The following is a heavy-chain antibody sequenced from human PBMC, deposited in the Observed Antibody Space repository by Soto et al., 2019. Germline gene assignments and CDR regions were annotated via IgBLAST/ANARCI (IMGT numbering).Heavy chain of an antibody. Sequence: QVQLQESGPGLVKPSETLSLTCTVSGGSISSYYWSWIRQPPGKGLEWIGYIYYSGSTNYNPSLTSRVTISVDTSKNQFSLKLSSVTAADTAVYYCARAAFEDWFDPWGQGTLVTVSS. J-gene: IGHJ5*02. CDR1: GGSISSYY. CDR2: IYYSGST. V-gene: IGHV4-59*01. CDR3: ARAAFEDWFDP. D-gene: IGHD3-9*01.